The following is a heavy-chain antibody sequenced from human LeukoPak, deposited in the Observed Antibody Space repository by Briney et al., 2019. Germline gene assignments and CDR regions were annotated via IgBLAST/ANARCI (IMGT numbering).Heavy chain of an antibody. CDR3: AREVIIRGVTHFDY. CDR1: GGSISTHF. J-gene: IGHJ4*02. CDR2: IYDSGT. D-gene: IGHD3-10*01. V-gene: IGHV4-4*07. Sequence: SETPSLTRTVSGGSISTHFWSWIPQPPGEGLEWIGRIYDSGTNYNPSLKSRVTMSADTSKNQFSLKLSSVTAADTAVYFCAREVIIRGVTHFDYWGQGALVTVSS.